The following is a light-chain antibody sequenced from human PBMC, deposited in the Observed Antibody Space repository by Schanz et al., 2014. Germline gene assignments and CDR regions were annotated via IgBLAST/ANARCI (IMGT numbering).Light chain of an antibody. Sequence: QSALTQPPSASGSPGQSVTISCTGTSSDVGGYNYVSWYQQHPGKAPKLMIYEVSKRPSGVPDRFSGSKSGNTASLTVSGLQAEDEADYYCSSYTSSSTEFGGGTKLTVL. CDR1: SSDVGGYNY. V-gene: IGLV2-8*01. CDR2: EVS. CDR3: SSYTSSSTE. J-gene: IGLJ3*02.